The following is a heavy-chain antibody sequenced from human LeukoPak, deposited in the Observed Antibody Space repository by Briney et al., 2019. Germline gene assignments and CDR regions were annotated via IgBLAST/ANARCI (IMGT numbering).Heavy chain of an antibody. D-gene: IGHD3-3*01. J-gene: IGHJ6*02. CDR3: ARGITIFGVVIKDGMDV. V-gene: IGHV3-48*01. CDR2: ISSSSSTI. Sequence: GGSLRLSCAASGFTFSSYSMNWVRQAPGKGLEWVSYISSSSSTIYYADSVKGRFTISRDNAKNSLYLQMNSLRAEDTAVYYCARGITIFGVVIKDGMDVWGQGTTVTVSS. CDR1: GFTFSSYS.